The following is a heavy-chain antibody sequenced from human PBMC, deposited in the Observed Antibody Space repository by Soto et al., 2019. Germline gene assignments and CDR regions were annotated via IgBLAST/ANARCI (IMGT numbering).Heavy chain of an antibody. J-gene: IGHJ5*02. CDR2: VKEDGIAK. CDR1: GFTFSTYW. D-gene: IGHD2-15*01. V-gene: IGHV3-7*01. CDR3: ARDRGRGVECFGTCYSSYFDP. Sequence: GGSLSLSCAASGFTFSTYWMSWVRHAPGKGLVWVANVKEDGIAKAYVESVEGRFSISRYNAKNSLYLQMNSLRAEDTAVYHCARDRGRGVECFGTCYSSYFDPWGQGTLVTVSS.